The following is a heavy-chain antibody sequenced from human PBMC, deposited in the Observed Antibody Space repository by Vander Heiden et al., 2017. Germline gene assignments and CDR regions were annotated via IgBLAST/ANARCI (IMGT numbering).Heavy chain of an antibody. CDR1: GFTFSSYG. CDR2: ISYDGSNK. CDR3: AKGMYYDILTGYSDYYGMDV. D-gene: IGHD3-9*01. Sequence: QVQLVESGGGVVQPGRSLRLSCAASGFTFSSYGMHWVRQAQGTGLEWVAVISYDGSNKYYADSVKGRFTISRDNSKNTLYLQMNSLRAEDTAVYYCAKGMYYDILTGYSDYYGMDVWGQGTTVTVSS. V-gene: IGHV3-30*18. J-gene: IGHJ6*02.